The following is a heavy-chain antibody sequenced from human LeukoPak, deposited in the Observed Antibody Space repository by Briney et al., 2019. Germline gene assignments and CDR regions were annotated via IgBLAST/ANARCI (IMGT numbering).Heavy chain of an antibody. CDR3: ARDRVYYDSTSLRYYCYYGMDV. CDR1: GFTLSSYE. CDR2: ISSSGTTI. D-gene: IGHD3-22*01. Sequence: GSLRLSCAASGFTLSSYEMNWVRQAPGKGLEWVSYISSSGTTIYYADSVKGRFTISRDNAKNSLYLQMNSLRAEDTAVYYCARDRVYYDSTSLRYYCYYGMDVWGQGTTVTVSS. J-gene: IGHJ6*02. V-gene: IGHV3-48*03.